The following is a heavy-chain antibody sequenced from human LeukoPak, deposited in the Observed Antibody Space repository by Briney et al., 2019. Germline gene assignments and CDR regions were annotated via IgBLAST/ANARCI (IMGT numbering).Heavy chain of an antibody. CDR3: ARVLAPAATDLFDY. D-gene: IGHD2-2*01. J-gene: IGHJ4*02. CDR1: GFTFSSYA. Sequence: GGSLRLSCAASGFTFSSYAMHWVRQAPGKGLEWVAVISYDGSNKYYADSVKGRFTISRDNSKNMLYLQMNSLRAEDTAVYYCARVLAPAATDLFDYWGQGTLVTVSS. V-gene: IGHV3-30-3*01. CDR2: ISYDGSNK.